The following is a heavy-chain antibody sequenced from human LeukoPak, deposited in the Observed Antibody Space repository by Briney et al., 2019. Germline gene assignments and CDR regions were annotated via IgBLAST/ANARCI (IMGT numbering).Heavy chain of an antibody. CDR1: GGSISSSSYY. CDR2: IYYSGST. CDR3: ARGEGISFFDY. Sequence: PSETLSLTCTVSGGSISSSSYYWGWIRQPPGKGLEWIGYIYYSGSTNYNPSLKSRVTISVDTSKNQFSLKLSSVTAADTAVYYCARGEGISFFDYWGQGTLVTVSS. V-gene: IGHV4-61*05. J-gene: IGHJ4*02. D-gene: IGHD2-21*01.